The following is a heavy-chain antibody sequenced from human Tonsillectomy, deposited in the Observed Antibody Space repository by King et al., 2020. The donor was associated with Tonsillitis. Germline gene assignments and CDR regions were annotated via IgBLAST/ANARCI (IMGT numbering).Heavy chain of an antibody. V-gene: IGHV1-24*01. J-gene: IGHJ6*02. D-gene: IGHD3-9*01. CDR3: ATNRGPDYDILTGERYYYSGLDV. CDR1: GYTLTELS. Sequence: HVQLVQFGAEVKKPGASVKVSCKVSGYTLTELSMHWVRQAPGKGLEWMGGFDPEDGETIYAQKFQGRVTMTEDTSTDTGYMELSSLRSEDTAVYYCATNRGPDYDILTGERYYYSGLDVWGQGTTVTVSS. CDR2: FDPEDGET.